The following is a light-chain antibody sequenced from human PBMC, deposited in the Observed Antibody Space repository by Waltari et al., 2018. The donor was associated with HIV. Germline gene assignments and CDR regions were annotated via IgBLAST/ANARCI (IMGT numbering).Light chain of an antibody. CDR3: QHYNHGPPLT. CDR2: GAS. CDR1: QSVSSN. J-gene: IGKJ4*01. V-gene: IGKV3-15*01. Sequence: EMVLTQSPAPLSVFPGERATLSCRASQSVSSNLAWYQQKPGQAPRPLIYGASTRATGIPARFSGSGSGTEFTITISGLQSEDFAVYYCQHYNHGPPLTFGGGTKVEIK.